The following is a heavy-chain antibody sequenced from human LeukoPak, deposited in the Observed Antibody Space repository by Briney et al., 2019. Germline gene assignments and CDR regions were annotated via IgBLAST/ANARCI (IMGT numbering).Heavy chain of an antibody. CDR1: GFTFSSYW. CDR2: IKQDGSEK. D-gene: IGHD6-6*01. V-gene: IGHV3-7*01. J-gene: IGHJ4*02. CDR3: ARGEPDSSSSHDY. Sequence: GGALRLSCAASGFTFSSYWMSWVRQAPGTGLEWVANIKQDGSEKYYVDSVKGRFTISRDNAKNSLYLQMNSLRAEDTAVYYCARGEPDSSSSHDYWGQGTLVTVSS.